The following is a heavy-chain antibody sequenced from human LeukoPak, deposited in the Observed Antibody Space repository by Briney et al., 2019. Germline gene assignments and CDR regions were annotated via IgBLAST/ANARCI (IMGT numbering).Heavy chain of an antibody. D-gene: IGHD6-6*01. Sequence: PGGSLRLSCAASGFTFSPYSMHWSRQPPGKGLEWVSYITTGSPTKYYADSVKGRFTISRDNAKNSLYLHMNSLRAEDTAVYYCARDSSVCEFDVWGQGTMVTVSS. CDR1: GFTFSPYS. CDR2: ITTGSPTK. V-gene: IGHV3-48*01. CDR3: ARDSSVCEFDV. J-gene: IGHJ3*01.